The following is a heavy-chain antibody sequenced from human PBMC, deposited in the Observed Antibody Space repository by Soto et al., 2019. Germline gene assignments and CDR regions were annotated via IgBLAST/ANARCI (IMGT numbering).Heavy chain of an antibody. J-gene: IGHJ6*02. CDR1: GGTFSSYA. Sequence: QVQLVQSGAEVKKPGSSVKVSCKASGGTFSSYAISWVRQAPGQGLEWMGGIIPIFGTANYAQKFQGRVTITADESTSTAYMELSSLRSEDTAVYYCARARPPVFGVVILGYGMAVWGQGTTVTVSS. CDR3: ARARPPVFGVVILGYGMAV. CDR2: IIPIFGTA. D-gene: IGHD3-3*01. V-gene: IGHV1-69*01.